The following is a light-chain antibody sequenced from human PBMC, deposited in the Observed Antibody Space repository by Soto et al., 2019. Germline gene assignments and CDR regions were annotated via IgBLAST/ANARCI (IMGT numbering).Light chain of an antibody. CDR2: EVN. J-gene: IGLJ1*01. Sequence: QSALTQPPSASGSPGQSVTISCTGTSSDVGGYKYVSWYQQHPGKAPKLMIFEVNKRPSGVPDRFAGSKSGNTPSLTVSGLQAVVEAAYYFSSYAGINNLGVFGTGTKRTVL. CDR3: SSYAGINNLGV. CDR1: SSDVGGYKY. V-gene: IGLV2-8*01.